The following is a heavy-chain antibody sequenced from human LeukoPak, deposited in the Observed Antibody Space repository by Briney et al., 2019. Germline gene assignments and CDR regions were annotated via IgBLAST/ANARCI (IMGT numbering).Heavy chain of an antibody. CDR1: GFTFSSYG. D-gene: IGHD6-13*01. CDR2: ISYDGSNK. V-gene: IGHV3-30*18. CDR3: AKPGVSSYSSSWQIFDY. J-gene: IGHJ4*02. Sequence: PGGSLRLSCAASGFTFSSYGMHWVRQAPGKGLEWVAVISYDGSNKYYADSVKGRFTISRDNSKNTLYLQMNSLRAEDTAVYYCAKPGVSSYSSSWQIFDYWGQGTLVTVSS.